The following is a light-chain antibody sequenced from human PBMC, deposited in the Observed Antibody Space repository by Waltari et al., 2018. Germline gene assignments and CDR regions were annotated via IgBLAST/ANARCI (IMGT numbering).Light chain of an antibody. V-gene: IGLV2-14*01. CDR1: SSDVGAHNY. CDR2: EVS. Sequence: QSALTQPASVSGSPGQSITISCTGTSSDVGAHNYVSWYQQHPGKAPKLMIYEVSNRPSGVSNRFSGSKSGNTASLTISGLQAEDEADYYCSSYTNNTLVFGGGTKLTVL. J-gene: IGLJ2*01. CDR3: SSYTNNTLV.